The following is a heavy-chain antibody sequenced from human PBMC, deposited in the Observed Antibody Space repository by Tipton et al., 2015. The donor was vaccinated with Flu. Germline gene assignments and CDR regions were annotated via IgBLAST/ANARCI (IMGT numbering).Heavy chain of an antibody. D-gene: IGHD2-21*02. CDR2: INPNGDSK. CDR3: ARLKVTTSVTFDC. CDR1: EYSFTGSY. Sequence: QVQLVQSGAEMREPGASVRVSCKASEYSFTGSYIHWRRQAPGQGLEWMGWINPNGDSKHSAQKFQGRVTMTTDTSIGTAYMELSRLRSDDTAVYFCARLKVTTSVTFDCWGQGTLVTVSS. V-gene: IGHV1-2*02. J-gene: IGHJ4*02.